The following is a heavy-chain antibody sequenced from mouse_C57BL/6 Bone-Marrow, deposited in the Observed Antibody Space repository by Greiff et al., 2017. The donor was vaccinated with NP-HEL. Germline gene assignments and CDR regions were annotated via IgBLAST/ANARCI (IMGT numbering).Heavy chain of an antibody. D-gene: IGHD2-1*01. J-gene: IGHJ4*01. Sequence: EVMLVESEGGLVQPGSSMKLSCTASGFTFSDYYMAWVRQVPEKGLEWVANINYDGSSTYYLDSLKSRFIISRDNAKNILYLQMSSLKSEDTATYYCAVYYYYAMDYWGQGTSVTVSS. V-gene: IGHV5-16*01. CDR2: INYDGSST. CDR1: GFTFSDYY. CDR3: AVYYYYAMDY.